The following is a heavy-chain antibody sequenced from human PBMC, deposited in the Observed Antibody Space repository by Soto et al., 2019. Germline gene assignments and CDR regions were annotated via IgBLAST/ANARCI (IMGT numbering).Heavy chain of an antibody. D-gene: IGHD3-3*01. Sequence: QVQMVQSGAEVKKPGASVKVSCKASGYTFTSYYMHWVRQAPGQGLEWMGIINPSGGSTTYAQKCQGRVTMTRDTSTSTVYMELSSLRFEDTAVYYCARDGDFWRWDYWGQGTQVTVSS. CDR1: GYTFTSYY. CDR2: INPSGGST. V-gene: IGHV1-46*01. CDR3: ARDGDFWRWDY. J-gene: IGHJ4*02.